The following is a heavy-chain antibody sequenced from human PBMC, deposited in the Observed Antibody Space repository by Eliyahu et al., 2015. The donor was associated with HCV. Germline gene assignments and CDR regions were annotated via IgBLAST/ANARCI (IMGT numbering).Heavy chain of an antibody. CDR3: AHSSYYDFWSGSYYFDY. V-gene: IGHV2-5*02. CDR1: GFSLSTSGVG. CDR2: IYWDDDK. D-gene: IGHD3-3*01. Sequence: QITLKESGPTLVKPTQTLTLTCTFSGFSLSTSGVGVGWIRQPPGKALEWLALIYWDDDKRYSPSLKSRLTITKDTSKNQVVLTMTNMDPVDTATYYCAHSSYYDFWSGSYYFDYWGQGTLVTVSS. J-gene: IGHJ4*02.